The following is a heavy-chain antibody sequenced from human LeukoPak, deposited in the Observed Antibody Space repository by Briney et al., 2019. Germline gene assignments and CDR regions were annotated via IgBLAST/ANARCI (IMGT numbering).Heavy chain of an antibody. Sequence: GAPVKVSCKASGYTFPGYYIHWGRQAPGQGLWWMGWIKPNSGGTNSAQKFQGRVSMTRDTSINTAYMEMRRLRSDDTAVYYCASGFMGYDRSGYYDDAFDIWGQGTMVTVSS. D-gene: IGHD3-22*01. V-gene: IGHV1-2*02. CDR3: ASGFMGYDRSGYYDDAFDI. CDR2: IKPNSGGT. J-gene: IGHJ3*02. CDR1: GYTFPGYY.